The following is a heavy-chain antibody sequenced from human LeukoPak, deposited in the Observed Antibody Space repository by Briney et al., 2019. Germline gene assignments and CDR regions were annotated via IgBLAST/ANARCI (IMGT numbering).Heavy chain of an antibody. CDR1: GGSISSGGYY. CDR3: ARGGYCTNGVCYRGYFDY. D-gene: IGHD2-8*01. Sequence: SETLSLTCTVSGGSISSGGYYWSWIRQPPGKGLKWIGYIYHSGSTYYNPSLKSRVTISVDRSKNQFSLKLSSVTAADTAVYYCARGGYCTNGVCYRGYFDYWGQGTLVTVSS. CDR2: IYHSGST. V-gene: IGHV4-30-2*01. J-gene: IGHJ4*02.